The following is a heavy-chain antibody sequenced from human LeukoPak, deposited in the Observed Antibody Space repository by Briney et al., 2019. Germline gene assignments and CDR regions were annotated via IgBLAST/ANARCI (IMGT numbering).Heavy chain of an antibody. Sequence: GGSLRLSCAASGLTFSSYSMNWVRQAPGKGLEWVSYISSSSSTIYYADSVKGRFTISRDNAKNSLYLQMNSLRAEDTAVYYCARALDYYYYGMDVWGQGTTVTVSS. J-gene: IGHJ6*02. CDR3: ARALDYYYYGMDV. CDR2: ISSSSSTI. V-gene: IGHV3-48*01. CDR1: GLTFSSYS.